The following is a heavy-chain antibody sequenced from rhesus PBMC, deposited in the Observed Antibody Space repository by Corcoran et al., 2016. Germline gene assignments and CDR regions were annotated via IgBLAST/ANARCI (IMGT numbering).Heavy chain of an antibody. D-gene: IGHD2-21*01. V-gene: IGHV3-8*01. CDR3: AKDISYGSGWNGFDY. CDR2: SNTGGEST. Sequence: EVQLVESVGGLVQPGGSLRLSCTGSGFTFSSYSLHWVRQVGEEGREWGSASNTGGESTWYTDSVKGRFTISKENAKNTLYLEMDSLRAEDTAVYYCAKDISYGSGWNGFDYWGQGVLVTVSS. CDR1: GFTFSSYS. J-gene: IGHJ4*01.